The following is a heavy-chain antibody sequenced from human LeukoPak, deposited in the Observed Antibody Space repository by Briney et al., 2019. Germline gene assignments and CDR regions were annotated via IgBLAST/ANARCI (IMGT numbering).Heavy chain of an antibody. Sequence: PSETLSLTCTVSGGSISGGDYYWSWIRQPPGKGLEWIGYIYYSGSTYYNPSLKSRVTISVDTSKNQFSLKLSSVTAADTAVYYCARGEISGYSYYFDYWGQGTLVTVSS. J-gene: IGHJ4*02. CDR2: IYYSGST. CDR1: GGSISGGDYY. V-gene: IGHV4-30-4*08. D-gene: IGHD6-25*01. CDR3: ARGEISGYSYYFDY.